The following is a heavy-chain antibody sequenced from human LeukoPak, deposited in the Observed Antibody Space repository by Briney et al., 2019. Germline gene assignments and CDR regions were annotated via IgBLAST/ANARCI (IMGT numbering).Heavy chain of an antibody. V-gene: IGHV4-39*07. CDR3: ARVTGWNPLQAAHLDY. J-gene: IGHJ4*02. CDR2: LYYSGST. CDR1: GGSISSSSYY. D-gene: IGHD1-1*01. Sequence: SETLSLTCTVSGGSISSSSYYWGWIRQPPGKGLEWIGTLYYSGSTYYNPSLKSRLTISGDTSKNQFSLRLSSVTAADTAVYYCARVTGWNPLQAAHLDYWGQGTLVTVSS.